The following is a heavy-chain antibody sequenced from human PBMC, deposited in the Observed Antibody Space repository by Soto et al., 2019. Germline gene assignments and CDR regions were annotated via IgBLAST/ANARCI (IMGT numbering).Heavy chain of an antibody. J-gene: IGHJ6*02. CDR2: IYYSGST. V-gene: IGHV4-31*03. CDR1: GGSISSGGYY. CDR3: ARGIVVVPAVYYYYYGMDV. D-gene: IGHD2-2*01. Sequence: QVQLQESGPGLVKLSQTLSLTCTVSGGSISSGGYYWSWIRQHPGKGLEGIGYIYYSGSTYYNPSLKSRVTISVDTSKNQFSLKLSSVTAADTAVYYCARGIVVVPAVYYYYYGMDVWGQGTTVTVSS.